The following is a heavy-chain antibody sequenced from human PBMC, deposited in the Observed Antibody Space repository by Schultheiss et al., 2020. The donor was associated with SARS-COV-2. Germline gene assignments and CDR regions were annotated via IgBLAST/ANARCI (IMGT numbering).Heavy chain of an antibody. CDR2: ISGSGGST. CDR1: GFTFSSYA. CDR3: ARDGVTFGYYYYGMDV. V-gene: IGHV3-23*01. Sequence: GESLKISCAASGFTFSSYAMSWVRQAPGKGLEWVSAISGSGGSTYYADSVKGRFTISRDNSKNTLYLQMNSLRAEDTAVYYCARDGVTFGYYYYGMDVWGQGTTVTVSS. J-gene: IGHJ6*02. D-gene: IGHD3-16*01.